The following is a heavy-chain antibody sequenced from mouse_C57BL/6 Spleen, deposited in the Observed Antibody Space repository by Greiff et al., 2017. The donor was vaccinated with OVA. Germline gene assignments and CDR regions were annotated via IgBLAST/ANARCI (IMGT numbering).Heavy chain of an antibody. Sequence: VQLQQSGAELAKPWASVSLSCTASGYSFTSYWMHWVKQRPGQGLEWIGYINPSSGYTKYKQKFKDKATLTANKSSNTAYMQLRSLTYENSAVYYCAGSGGFDYWGQGTTLTVSS. D-gene: IGHD3-1*01. CDR2: INPSSGYT. V-gene: IGHV1-7*01. CDR1: GYSFTSYW. J-gene: IGHJ2*01. CDR3: AGSGGFDY.